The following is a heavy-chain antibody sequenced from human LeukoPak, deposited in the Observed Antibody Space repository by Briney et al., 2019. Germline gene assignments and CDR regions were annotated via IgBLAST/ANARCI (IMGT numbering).Heavy chain of an antibody. CDR1: GYTFTSYG. Sequence: ATVKVSCKASGYTFTSYGISWVRQAPGQGLEWMGWISAYNGNTNYAQKLQGRVTMTTDTSTSTAYMELRSLRSDDTAVYYCAFSRYYLQGSYYYMDVWGKGTTVTVSS. CDR2: ISAYNGNT. J-gene: IGHJ6*03. CDR3: AFSRYYLQGSYYYMDV. V-gene: IGHV1-18*01. D-gene: IGHD2/OR15-2a*01.